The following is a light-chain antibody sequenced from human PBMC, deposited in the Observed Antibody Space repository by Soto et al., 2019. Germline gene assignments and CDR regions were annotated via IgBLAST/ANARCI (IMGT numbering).Light chain of an antibody. V-gene: IGKV1-39*01. CDR3: QQSFITPPT. CDR1: QTISRF. Sequence: DIQMTQSPSSLSASVGDRVTITCRASQTISRFLNWYQRKPGTAPKFMNHDPSSLQSGVPTSFSGSGSETDFPLTISNLQPEDFATYYCQQSFITPPTFGQGTKLEIK. J-gene: IGKJ2*01. CDR2: DPS.